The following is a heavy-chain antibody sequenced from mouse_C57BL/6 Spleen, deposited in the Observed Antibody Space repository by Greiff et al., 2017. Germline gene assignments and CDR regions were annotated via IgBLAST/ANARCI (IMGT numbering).Heavy chain of an antibody. D-gene: IGHD2-3*01. CDR2: IDPENGDT. V-gene: IGHV14-4*01. CDR1: GFNIKDDY. Sequence: VQLQQSGAELVRPGASVKLSCTASGFNIKDDYMHWVKQRPEQGLEWIGWIDPENGDTEYASKLQGKATITADTSSNTAYLQLSSLTSEDTAVYYCTTYYDGYYGYFDVWGTGTTVTVSS. J-gene: IGHJ1*03. CDR3: TTYYDGYYGYFDV.